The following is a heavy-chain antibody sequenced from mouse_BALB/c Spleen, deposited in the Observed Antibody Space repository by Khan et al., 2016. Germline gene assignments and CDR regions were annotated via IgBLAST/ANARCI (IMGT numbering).Heavy chain of an antibody. J-gene: IGHJ4*01. CDR2: INTETGEP. CDR1: GYTFTDYS. Sequence: QIQLVQSGPELKKPGETVKISCKASGYTFTDYSIHWVKQAPGKGLKWMGWINTETGEPTYAVDFMGRFAFSLETSARTAYLQINSLKNEDTAAYFGAGRYAAMDYWGQGTSVTVSS. CDR3: AGRYAAMDY. D-gene: IGHD2-14*01. V-gene: IGHV9-2-1*01.